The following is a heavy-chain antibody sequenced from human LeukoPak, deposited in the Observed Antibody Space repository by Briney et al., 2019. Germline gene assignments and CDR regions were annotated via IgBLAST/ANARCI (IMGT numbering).Heavy chain of an antibody. CDR3: AKGAASALVDWFDP. CDR1: GFIFSNYA. D-gene: IGHD6-25*01. J-gene: IGHJ5*02. Sequence: GGSLRLSCAASGFIFSNYAMMWVRQAPGKELEWVSSVTGSGGSTFYADSVKGRFTISRDNSQNTLYLQMNSLGAEDTAVYYCAKGAASALVDWFDPWGQGTLVTVSS. CDR2: VTGSGGST. V-gene: IGHV3-23*01.